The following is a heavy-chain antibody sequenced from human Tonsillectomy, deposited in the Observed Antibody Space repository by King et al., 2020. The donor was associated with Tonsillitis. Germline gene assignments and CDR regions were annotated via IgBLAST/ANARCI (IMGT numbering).Heavy chain of an antibody. J-gene: IGHJ4*02. Sequence: QLVQSGGGVVQPGRSLRLSCAASGFTFSSYAMHWVRQAPGKGLEWVAVISYDGSNKYYADSVKGRFTISRDNSKNTLYLQMNSLRAEDTAVYYCARVIAAAGTAFDYWGQGTLVTVSS. D-gene: IGHD6-13*01. CDR1: GFTFSSYA. CDR3: ARVIAAAGTAFDY. CDR2: ISYDGSNK. V-gene: IGHV3-30*04.